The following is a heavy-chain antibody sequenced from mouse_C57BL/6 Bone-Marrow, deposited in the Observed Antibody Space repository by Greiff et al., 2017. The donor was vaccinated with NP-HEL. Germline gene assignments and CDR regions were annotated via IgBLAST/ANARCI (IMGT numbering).Heavy chain of an antibody. CDR3: ARYLDY. Sequence: VQLQQSGAELVKPWASVKLSCKASGYTFTSYWMHWVKQRPGQGLEWIGMIHPNSGSTNYNEKFKNKATLTVDKSSSTAYMQLSSLTSEDSAVYYCARYLDYWGQGTSVTVSS. J-gene: IGHJ4*01. CDR1: GYTFTSYW. CDR2: IHPNSGST. V-gene: IGHV1-64*01.